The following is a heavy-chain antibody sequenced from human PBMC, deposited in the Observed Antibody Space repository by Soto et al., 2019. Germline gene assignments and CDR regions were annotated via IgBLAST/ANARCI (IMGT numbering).Heavy chain of an antibody. Sequence: GGSLRLSCAASGFTFSSYSMNWVRQAPGKGLEWVSSISSSSSYIYYADSVKGRFTISRDNAKNSLYLQMNSLRAEDTAVYYCARDRCSGGSCYYPPPAFDYWGQGTLVTVSS. V-gene: IGHV3-21*01. D-gene: IGHD2-15*01. CDR3: ARDRCSGGSCYYPPPAFDY. CDR2: ISSSSSYI. J-gene: IGHJ4*02. CDR1: GFTFSSYS.